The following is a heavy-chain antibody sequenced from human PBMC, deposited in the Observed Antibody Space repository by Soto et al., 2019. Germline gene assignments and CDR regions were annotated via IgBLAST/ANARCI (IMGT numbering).Heavy chain of an antibody. J-gene: IGHJ4*02. CDR2: INSDGSST. D-gene: IGHD6-13*01. CDR1: GFTFSSYW. V-gene: IGHV3-74*01. Sequence: GSLRLSCAASGFTFSSYWMHWVRQAPGKGLVWVSRINSDGSSTSYADSVKGRFTISRDNAKNTLYLQMNSLRAEDTAVYYCARSTADHSSSWYWVGYHFDYWGQGTLVTVSS. CDR3: ARSTADHSSSWYWVGYHFDY.